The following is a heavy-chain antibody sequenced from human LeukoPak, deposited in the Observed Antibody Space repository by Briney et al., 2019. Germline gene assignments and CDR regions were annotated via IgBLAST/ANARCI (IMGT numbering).Heavy chain of an antibody. Sequence: SETLSLTCAVYGGSFSGYYWSWIRQPPGKGLEWIGEINHSGSTNYNPSLKSRVTISVDTSKNQFSLKLSSVTAADTAVYYCARGPIGTPIDYWGQGTLVTVSS. CDR2: INHSGST. J-gene: IGHJ4*02. CDR3: ARGPIGTPIDY. D-gene: IGHD1-26*01. CDR1: GGSFSGYY. V-gene: IGHV4-34*01.